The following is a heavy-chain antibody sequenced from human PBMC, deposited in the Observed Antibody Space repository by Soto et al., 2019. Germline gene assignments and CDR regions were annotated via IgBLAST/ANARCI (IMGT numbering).Heavy chain of an antibody. CDR1: GFTFSTYG. Sequence: GGSLRLSCAPSGFTFSTYGMHWVRQAPGKGLEWVAVIWYDGSNQYYADSVKGRFTSSRDNSKNMLYLQMNSLRAEDTAVYYCARDLGAFNYGSASFDYWGQGTPVTVSS. V-gene: IGHV3-33*01. J-gene: IGHJ4*02. CDR2: IWYDGSNQ. D-gene: IGHD3-10*01. CDR3: ARDLGAFNYGSASFDY.